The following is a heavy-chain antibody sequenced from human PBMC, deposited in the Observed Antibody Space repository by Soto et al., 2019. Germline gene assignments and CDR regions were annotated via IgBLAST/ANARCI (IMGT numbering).Heavy chain of an antibody. Sequence: PGGSLRLSCAASGFTFSSYAMSWVRQAPGEGLEWVSAISGSGGSTYYADSVKGRFTISRDNSKNTLYLQMNSLRAEDTAVYYCAKGVIAAAGTGMFDYWGQGTLVTVSS. CDR1: GFTFSSYA. V-gene: IGHV3-23*01. J-gene: IGHJ4*02. D-gene: IGHD6-13*01. CDR2: ISGSGGST. CDR3: AKGVIAAAGTGMFDY.